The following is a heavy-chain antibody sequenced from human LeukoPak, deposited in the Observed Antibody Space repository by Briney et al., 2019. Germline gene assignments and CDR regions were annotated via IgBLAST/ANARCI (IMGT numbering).Heavy chain of an antibody. CDR1: GYSFTNYW. V-gene: IGHV5-51*01. CDR3: ARARYCSSTSCPSPYFYYYMDV. J-gene: IGHJ6*03. D-gene: IGHD2-2*01. Sequence: GESLKISCKGSGYSFTNYWIGWVRQMPGKGLEWMGTIYPGDSDTRYNPSFQGQVTVSADKSISTAYLQWSSLKASDTAMYYCARARYCSSTSCPSPYFYYYMDVWGKGTTVTVSS. CDR2: IYPGDSDT.